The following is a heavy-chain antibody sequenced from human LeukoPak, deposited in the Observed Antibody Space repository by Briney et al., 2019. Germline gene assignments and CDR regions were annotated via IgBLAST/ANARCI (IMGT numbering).Heavy chain of an antibody. Sequence: ASVKVSCKVSGYTLTELSMHWVRQAPGKGLEWMGGFDPEDGETIYAQKFQGRVTMTEDTSTDTAYTELSSLRSEDTAVYYCATARVGSSWYFVYYYYGMDVWGQGTTVTVSS. CDR3: ATARVGSSWYFVYYYYGMDV. CDR1: GYTLTELS. D-gene: IGHD6-13*01. CDR2: FDPEDGET. V-gene: IGHV1-24*01. J-gene: IGHJ6*02.